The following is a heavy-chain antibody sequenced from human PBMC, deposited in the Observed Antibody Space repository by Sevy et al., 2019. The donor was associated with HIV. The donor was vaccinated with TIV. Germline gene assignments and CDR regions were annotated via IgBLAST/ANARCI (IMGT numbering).Heavy chain of an antibody. D-gene: IGHD1-1*01. CDR1: GYKFTTYW. J-gene: IGHJ4*02. Sequence: GESLKISCKGSGYKFTTYWIGWVRQTPGKGLEWMGIIYPGNSDTRYSPSFQGQVTISADKSIRTAYLQWSRLKASDSAMYYCVRHGTAGTTMDYFDKWGQGTLVTVSS. CDR2: IYPGNSDT. V-gene: IGHV5-51*01. CDR3: VRHGTAGTTMDYFDK.